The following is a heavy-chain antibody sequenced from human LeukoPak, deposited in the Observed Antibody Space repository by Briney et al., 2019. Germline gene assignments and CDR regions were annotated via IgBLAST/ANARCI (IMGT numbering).Heavy chain of an antibody. J-gene: IGHJ4*02. CDR3: ARYHYYDSSGYYDNFDY. D-gene: IGHD3-22*01. CDR2: ISAYNGNT. V-gene: IGHV1-18*01. CDR1: GYTFTSYG. Sequence: ASVKVSCKASGYTFTSYGITWVRQAPGQGLEWMGWISAYNGNTNYAQKLQGRVTMTTDTFTSTAYMELRSLSSDDTAVYYCARYHYYDSSGYYDNFDYWGQGTLVTVSS.